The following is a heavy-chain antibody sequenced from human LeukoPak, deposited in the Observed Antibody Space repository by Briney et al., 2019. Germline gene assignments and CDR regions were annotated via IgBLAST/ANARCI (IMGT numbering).Heavy chain of an antibody. D-gene: IGHD6-19*01. CDR1: GFTFSSYS. CDR2: ISSSSSYI. J-gene: IGHJ4*02. Sequence: PGGSLRLSCAASGFTFSSYSMNWVRQAPGKGLEWVSSISSSSSYIYYADSVKGRFTISRDNAKNSLYLQMNGLRAEDTAVYYCARGSGWYHEGDRFDYWGQGTLVTVSS. V-gene: IGHV3-21*01. CDR3: ARGSGWYHEGDRFDY.